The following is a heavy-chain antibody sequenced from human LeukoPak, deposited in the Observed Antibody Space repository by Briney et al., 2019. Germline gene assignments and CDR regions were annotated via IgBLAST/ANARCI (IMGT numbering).Heavy chain of an antibody. Sequence: PSQTLSLTCAISGDSVCSNSAAWNWMTPCPSRGFEWLGRTYYRSKCYTDYAVSVKSRITINPDTSKNQFSLQLNSVTPEDTAVYYCARGTGADILAGYYTNNPCEPFDYWGQGTLVTVSS. CDR3: ARGTGADILAGYYTNNPCEPFDY. CDR1: GDSVCSNSAA. J-gene: IGHJ4*02. D-gene: IGHD3-9*01. CDR2: TYYRSKCYT. V-gene: IGHV6-1*01.